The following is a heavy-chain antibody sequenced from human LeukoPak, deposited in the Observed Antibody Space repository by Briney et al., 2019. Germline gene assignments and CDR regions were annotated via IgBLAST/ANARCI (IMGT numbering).Heavy chain of an antibody. D-gene: IGHD2-15*01. CDR1: GFTFSDYY. J-gene: IGHJ4*02. CDR3: ARRGSGRHFDF. V-gene: IGHV3-11*01. CDR2: ISGGSSTI. Sequence: AGGSLRLSCAASGFTFSDYYMSWIRQAPGKGLEWVSYISGGSSTIYYADSLKGRFTVSRDNAKNSLYLLMNSLRAEDTAVYYCARRGSGRHFDFWGQGTLVTASS.